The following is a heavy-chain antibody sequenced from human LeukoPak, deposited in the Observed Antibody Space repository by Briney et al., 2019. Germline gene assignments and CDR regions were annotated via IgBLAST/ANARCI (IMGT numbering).Heavy chain of an antibody. CDR1: GGSISTYY. V-gene: IGHV4-59*01. D-gene: IGHD5-12*01. J-gene: IGHJ4*02. CDR3: ARGGGYASPIGY. CDR2: IYHSGST. Sequence: SETLSLPCTLPGGSISTYYWSWIRQPPGKGLEWIGYIYHSGSTNYNPSLKSRVTISVDTSKNQFSLKLSSVTAADTAVYYCARGGGYASPIGYWGQGALVTVSS.